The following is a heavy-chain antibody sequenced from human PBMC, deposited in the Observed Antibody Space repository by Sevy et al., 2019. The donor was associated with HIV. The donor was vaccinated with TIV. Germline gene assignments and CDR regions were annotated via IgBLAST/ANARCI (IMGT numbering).Heavy chain of an antibody. J-gene: IGHJ6*02. V-gene: IGHV3-53*01. D-gene: IGHD3-3*01. Sequence: GGSLRLSCAASGFTVSSNYMSWVRQAPGKGLEWVSVIYSDGNTYYADSVKGRFTISRDNSKNTLYLQMNSLMAEDTGVYYCARGLILEWSWYGMDVWGQGTTVTVSS. CDR3: ARGLILEWSWYGMDV. CDR1: GFTVSSNY. CDR2: IYSDGNT.